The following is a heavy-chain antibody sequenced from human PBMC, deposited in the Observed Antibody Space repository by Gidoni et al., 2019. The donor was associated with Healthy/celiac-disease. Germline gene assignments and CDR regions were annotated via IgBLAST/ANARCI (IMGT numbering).Heavy chain of an antibody. V-gene: IGHV1-18*01. CDR3: ARDGSLQLVGNDAFDI. CDR1: RYTFTSSG. D-gene: IGHD6-13*01. CDR2: ISAYNGNT. J-gene: IGHJ3*02. Sequence: QVHLVQSGAEVTKPGASVKVSCKASRYTFTSSGISWVRQAPGQGLEWMGWISAYNGNTNYAQKLQGRVTMTTDTSTSTAYMELRSLRSDDTAVYYCARDGSLQLVGNDAFDIWGQGTMVTVSS.